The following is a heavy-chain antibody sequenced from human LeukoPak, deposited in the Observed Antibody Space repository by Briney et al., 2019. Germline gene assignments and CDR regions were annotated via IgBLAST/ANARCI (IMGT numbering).Heavy chain of an antibody. J-gene: IGHJ4*02. CDR3: ARRAGGWYPFDY. CDR1: GFTFSSYS. CDR2: ISSGGSTI. D-gene: IGHD6-19*01. V-gene: IGHV3-48*01. Sequence: GGSLRLSCAATGFTFSSYSMNWVRQAPGKGLERVSYISSGGSTIYYADSVKGRFTISRDNAKNSLYLQMNSLRAEDTAVYYCARRAGGWYPFDYWGQGTLVTVSS.